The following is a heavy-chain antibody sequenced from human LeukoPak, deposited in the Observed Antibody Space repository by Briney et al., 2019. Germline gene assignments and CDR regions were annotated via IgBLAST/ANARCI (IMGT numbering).Heavy chain of an antibody. V-gene: IGHV3-23*01. CDR3: ATLTQLGSDY. CDR1: GFTFSTYS. Sequence: GSLRLSCAASGFTFSTYSMNWVRQAPGKGLEWVSAISGSGGSTYYADSVKGRFTISRDNSKNTLYLQMNSLRAEDTAVYYCATLTQLGSDYWGQGTLVTVSS. J-gene: IGHJ4*02. D-gene: IGHD2-2*01. CDR2: ISGSGGST.